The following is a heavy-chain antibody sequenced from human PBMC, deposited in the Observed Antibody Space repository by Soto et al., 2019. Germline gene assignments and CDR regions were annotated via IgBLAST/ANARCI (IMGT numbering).Heavy chain of an antibody. CDR1: GFTFSNYW. CDR2: INPDATTI. CDR3: ATAGSYRFDH. V-gene: IGHV3-74*01. J-gene: IGHJ4*02. Sequence: GGSLRLSCATSGFTFSNYWIHWVRQAPGEGLVWVSLINPDATTINYADSVKGRFTVSRDNAKNTLYLQMNSLRAEDTAVYYCATAGSYRFDHWGQGTLVTVSS. D-gene: IGHD3-10*01.